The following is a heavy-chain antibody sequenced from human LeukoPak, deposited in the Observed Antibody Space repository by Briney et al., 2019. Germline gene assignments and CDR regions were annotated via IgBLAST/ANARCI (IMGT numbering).Heavy chain of an antibody. V-gene: IGHV1-69*04. CDR3: ARAEEDRSGSFCGGY. D-gene: IGHD3-10*01. CDR2: IIPIVDLV. Sequence: SVKVSCRASETFSSHAITWVRQAPGQGLEWMGRIIPIVDLVNSAQKFQGRVTFTADESTTTAYIELSSLRSEDTAVYYCARAEEDRSGSFCGGYWGQGTLVTVSS. J-gene: IGHJ4*02. CDR1: ETFSSHA.